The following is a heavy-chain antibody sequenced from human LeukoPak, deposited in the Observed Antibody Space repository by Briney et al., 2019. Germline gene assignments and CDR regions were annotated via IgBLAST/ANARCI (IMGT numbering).Heavy chain of an antibody. V-gene: IGHV3-23*01. D-gene: IGHD3-10*01. CDR3: AKYYSTSGSSGGRVFDY. CDR2: IGSSNGDT. Sequence: GGSLRLSCAASGFAFSSYPMTWVRQAPGKGLEWVSTIGSSNGDTHYADSVKGRFTISRDNSKNMLFLQMNSLRAEDTAVYYCAKYYSTSGSSGGRVFDYWGQGTLVTFSS. J-gene: IGHJ4*02. CDR1: GFAFSSYP.